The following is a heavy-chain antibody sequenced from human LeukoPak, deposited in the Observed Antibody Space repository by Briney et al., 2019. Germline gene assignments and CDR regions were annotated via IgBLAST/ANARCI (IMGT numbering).Heavy chain of an antibody. CDR3: AGLVGEIYDSSGHYYLDY. J-gene: IGHJ4*02. CDR2: IYFSGVT. D-gene: IGHD3-22*01. V-gene: IGHV4-59*01. Sequence: SETLSLTCTVSGSSITNYYWSWIRQPPGKGLEWIGYIYFSGVTKYNPYSPSLTSRVTISADTSKNQISLTLNSVTAPDTAPYYFAGLVGEIYDSSGHYYLDYWGQGILVTVSS. CDR1: GSSITNYY.